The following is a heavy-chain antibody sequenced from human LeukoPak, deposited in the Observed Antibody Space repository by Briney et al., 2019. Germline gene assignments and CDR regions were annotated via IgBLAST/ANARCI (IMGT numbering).Heavy chain of an antibody. V-gene: IGHV4-38-2*02. Sequence: SETLSLACTVSGYSISSGYYWGWIRQPPGKGLEWIGSIYHSGSTYYNPSLKSRVTISVDTSKNQFSLKLSSVTAADTAVYYCARITGSGSYYNGPEYWGQGTLVTVSS. D-gene: IGHD3-10*01. CDR1: GYSISSGYY. CDR2: IYHSGST. J-gene: IGHJ4*02. CDR3: ARITGSGSYYNGPEY.